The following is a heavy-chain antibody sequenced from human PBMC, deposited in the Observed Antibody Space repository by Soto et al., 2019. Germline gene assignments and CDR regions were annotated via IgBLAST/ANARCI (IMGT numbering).Heavy chain of an antibody. Sequence: QVQLQQWGAGLLKPSETLSLTCAVYVGSFSGYYWSWIRQPPGKGLEWIGEINHSGSTNYNPSLKSPVTISVHTSKNQFSLKLSSVTAADTAVYYCARVLLYGDYGVRYGMDVWGQGTTVTVSS. V-gene: IGHV4-34*01. CDR2: INHSGST. D-gene: IGHD4-17*01. CDR1: VGSFSGYY. J-gene: IGHJ6*02. CDR3: ARVLLYGDYGVRYGMDV.